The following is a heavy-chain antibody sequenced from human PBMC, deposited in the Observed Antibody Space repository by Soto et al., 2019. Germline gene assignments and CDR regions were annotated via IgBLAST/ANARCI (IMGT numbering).Heavy chain of an antibody. V-gene: IGHV3-21*02. Sequence: EVQLVESGGGLVKPGGSPRLSCAASGFSFSIYSMDWVRQAPGKGLEWVASINSRSFYIYHADSVKGRFTISRDNAKNSLYLEMNSLRDEDTAVYYCVRGDMLGTASYGMDVWGQGTTVTVSS. D-gene: IGHD5-12*01. CDR1: GFSFSIYS. CDR2: INSRSFYI. J-gene: IGHJ6*02. CDR3: VRGDMLGTASYGMDV.